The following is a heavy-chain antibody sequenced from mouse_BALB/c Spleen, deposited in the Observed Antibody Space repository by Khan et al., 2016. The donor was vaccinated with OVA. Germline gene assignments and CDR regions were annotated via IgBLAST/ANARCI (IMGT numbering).Heavy chain of an antibody. J-gene: IGHJ2*01. CDR2: ISSGGSYT. CDR1: GFTFSNYA. D-gene: IGHD1-1*01. Sequence: EVELVESGGGLVKPGGSLKLSCTVSGFTFSNYAMSWVRQTPEKRLEWVATISSGGSYTYYPHSVKGRFTISRDNANNTLYLQMSSLRSEDTAIFYCARTPGYYGSNYFDYWGQGTTLTVSS. CDR3: ARTPGYYGSNYFDY. V-gene: IGHV5-9-3*01.